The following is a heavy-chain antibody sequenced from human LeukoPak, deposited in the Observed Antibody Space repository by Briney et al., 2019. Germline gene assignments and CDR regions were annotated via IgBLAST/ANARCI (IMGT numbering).Heavy chain of an antibody. CDR2: INPNSGGT. D-gene: IGHD3-10*01. Sequence: ASVKVSCKASGYTFTGYYMHWVRQAPGQGLEWMGWINPNSGGTNYAQKFQGRVTMTRDTSISTAYMELSRLRSDDTAVYYCATPLWFGEVYVDYWGQGTLVTVSS. J-gene: IGHJ4*02. CDR3: ATPLWFGEVYVDY. V-gene: IGHV1-2*02. CDR1: GYTFTGYY.